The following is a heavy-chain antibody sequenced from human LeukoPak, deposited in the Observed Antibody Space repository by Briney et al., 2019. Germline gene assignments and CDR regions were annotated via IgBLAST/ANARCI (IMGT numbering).Heavy chain of an antibody. CDR3: ARWGNYHDRSGSYFQH. V-gene: IGHV3-20*04. Sequence: PGGSLRLSCAASGFTFDDYGMSWVRQAPGKGLEWVSSINWNGGGTGYADSVKGRFTISRDNAKNSLYLQIKSLRAEDTALYYCARWGNYHDRSGSYFQHWGQGTLVTVSS. D-gene: IGHD3-22*01. CDR2: INWNGGGT. J-gene: IGHJ1*01. CDR1: GFTFDDYG.